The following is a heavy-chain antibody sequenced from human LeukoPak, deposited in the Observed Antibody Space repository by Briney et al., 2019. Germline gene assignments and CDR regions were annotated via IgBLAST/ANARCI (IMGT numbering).Heavy chain of an antibody. CDR3: ARDYGDYVPADY. J-gene: IGHJ4*02. Sequence: GGSLRLSCAASGFTFSSYAMHWVRQAPGKGLEWVAVISYDGGNKYYADSVKGRFTISRDNSKNTLYLQMNSLRAEDTAVYYCARDYGDYVPADYWGQGTLVTVSS. CDR1: GFTFSSYA. V-gene: IGHV3-30-3*01. CDR2: ISYDGGNK. D-gene: IGHD4-17*01.